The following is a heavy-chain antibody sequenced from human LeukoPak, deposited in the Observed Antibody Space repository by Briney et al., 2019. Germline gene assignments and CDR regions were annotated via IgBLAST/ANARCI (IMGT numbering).Heavy chain of an antibody. CDR3: ARNPPMGVYYYFYYSMDV. Sequence: EGSLRLSCAASGFTFSNYWMNWVRQAPGKGLEWVANIKQDGSEKYYVDSVKGRFTISRDNAKNLLYLQMNSLRAEDTAVYYCARNPPMGVYYYFYYSMDVWGQGTTVTVSS. V-gene: IGHV3-7*01. CDR2: IKQDGSEK. CDR1: GFTFSNYW. D-gene: IGHD3-10*01. J-gene: IGHJ6*02.